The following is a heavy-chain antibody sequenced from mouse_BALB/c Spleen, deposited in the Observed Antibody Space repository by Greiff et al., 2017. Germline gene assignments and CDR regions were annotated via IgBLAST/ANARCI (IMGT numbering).Heavy chain of an antibody. Sequence: QVQLKQSGPELVKPGASVRISCKASGYTFTSYYIHWVKQRPGQGLEWIGWIYPGNVNTKYNEKFKGKATLTADKSSSTAYMQLSSLTSEDSAVYFCARAKSPYYRYDDAMDYWGQGTSVTVSS. V-gene: IGHV1S56*01. D-gene: IGHD2-14*01. CDR1: GYTFTSYY. CDR2: IYPGNVNT. J-gene: IGHJ4*01. CDR3: ARAKSPYYRYDDAMDY.